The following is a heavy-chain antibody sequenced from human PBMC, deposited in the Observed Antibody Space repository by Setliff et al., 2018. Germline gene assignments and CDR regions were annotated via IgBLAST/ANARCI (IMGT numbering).Heavy chain of an antibody. D-gene: IGHD6-19*01. CDR2: IYWDDDT. CDR1: GFSLNTIGVG. V-gene: IGHV2-5*02. Sequence: GSGPTLVNPTQTLTLTCSFSGFSLNTIGVGVGWIRQPPGKALEWLGLIYWDDDTRYNPSVNGRLTITKDTSKNQVVLTMTNMDPVDTAMYYCLLPCTSGWYNWFDPWGQGTLVTVSS. J-gene: IGHJ5*02. CDR3: LLPCTSGWYNWFDP.